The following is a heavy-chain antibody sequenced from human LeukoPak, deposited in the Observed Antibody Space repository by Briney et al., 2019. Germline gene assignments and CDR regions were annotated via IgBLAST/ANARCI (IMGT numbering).Heavy chain of an antibody. V-gene: IGHV4-39*01. CDR1: GGSISSGSYY. CDR2: IYHSGST. Sequence: PSETLSLTCTVSGGSISSGSYYWSWIRQPAGKGLEWIGSIYHSGSTYYNPSLKSRVTISVDTSKNQFSLKLSSVTAADTAVYYCARHKFMGFGIAAPFDPWGQGTLVTVSS. CDR3: ARHKFMGFGIAAPFDP. D-gene: IGHD6-6*01. J-gene: IGHJ5*02.